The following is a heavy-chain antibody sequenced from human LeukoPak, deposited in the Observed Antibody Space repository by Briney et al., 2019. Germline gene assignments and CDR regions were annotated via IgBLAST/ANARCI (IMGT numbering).Heavy chain of an antibody. CDR2: NSGST. J-gene: IGHJ6*03. Sequence: PSETLSLTCTVSGGSISSYYWSWIRQPPGKGLEWIGYNSGSTNYNPSLKSRVTISVDTSKNQFSLKLSSVTAADTAVYYCARGTPGSSYYYYHYMDVWGKGTTVTVSS. V-gene: IGHV4-59*01. D-gene: IGHD3-10*01. CDR1: GGSISSYY. CDR3: ARGTPGSSYYYYHYMDV.